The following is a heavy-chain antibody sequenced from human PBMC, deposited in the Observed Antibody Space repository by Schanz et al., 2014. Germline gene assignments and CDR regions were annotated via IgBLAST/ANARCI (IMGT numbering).Heavy chain of an antibody. CDR1: GFTFSSYW. J-gene: IGHJ5*02. V-gene: IGHV3-74*01. D-gene: IGHD3-10*01. CDR2: IKSDGSST. CDR3: ARPALWFGDNCFDP. Sequence: EVQLVESGGGLVQPGGSLRLSCAASGFTFSSYWMHWVRQVPGKGLVWVLRIKSDGSSTSYADSVKGRFTISRDNAKNTLYLQMNSLRAEDTAVYYCARPALWFGDNCFDPWGQGTLVTVSS.